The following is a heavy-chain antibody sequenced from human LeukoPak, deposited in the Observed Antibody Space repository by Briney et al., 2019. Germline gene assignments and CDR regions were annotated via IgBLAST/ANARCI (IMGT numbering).Heavy chain of an antibody. D-gene: IGHD1-26*01. CDR2: IRSKTYGGTT. CDR1: GFTFGDYA. J-gene: IGHJ4*02. V-gene: IGHV3-49*04. CDR3: TRARRPEVGPMYYFDY. Sequence: PGGSLRLSCTASGFTFGDYAMSWVRQAPGKGLEWVGFIRSKTYGGTTQYAASVKGRFTISRDDSKSIAYLEMNSLKTEDTAVYYCTRARRPEVGPMYYFDYWGQGTLVTVSS.